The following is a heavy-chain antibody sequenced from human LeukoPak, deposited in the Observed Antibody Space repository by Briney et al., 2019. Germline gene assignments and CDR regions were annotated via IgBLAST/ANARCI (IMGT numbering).Heavy chain of an antibody. CDR1: GGSFSGYY. Sequence: SETPSLTCAVYGGSFSGYYWSWIRQPPGKGLEWIGETNYSGSTNYNPSLKSRVTISVDTSKNQFSLKLSSVTAADTAVYYCARGSPRAFDIWGQGTMVTVSS. CDR3: ARGSPRAFDI. V-gene: IGHV4-34*01. J-gene: IGHJ3*02. CDR2: TNYSGST.